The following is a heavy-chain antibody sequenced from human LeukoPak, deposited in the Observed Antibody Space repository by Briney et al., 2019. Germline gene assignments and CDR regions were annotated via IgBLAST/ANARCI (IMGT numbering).Heavy chain of an antibody. J-gene: IGHJ6*03. CDR3: ARDWDYYYMDV. D-gene: IGHD1-26*01. Sequence: GGSLGLSCAASGFTFSSYSMNWVRQAPGKGLEWVSYISSSSSTIYYADSVKGRFTISRDNAKNSLYLRMNSLRAEDTAVYYCARDWDYYYMDVWGKGTTVTVSS. V-gene: IGHV3-48*04. CDR1: GFTFSSYS. CDR2: ISSSSSTI.